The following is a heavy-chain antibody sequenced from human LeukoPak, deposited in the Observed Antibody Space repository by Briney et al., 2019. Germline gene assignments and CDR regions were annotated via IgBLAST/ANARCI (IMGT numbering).Heavy chain of an antibody. J-gene: IGHJ6*03. D-gene: IGHD3-10*01. CDR3: ARIGSGRFYYYMDV. CDR1: VFSFNDYS. CDR2: ITSGSTFI. Sequence: SGGSLRLSCAASVFSFNDYSMSWVRQAPGKGLEWVSSITSGSTFIYYAVSVRGRFTISRDNAKNSLYLQMNSLRAEDTAVYYCARIGSGRFYYYMDVWGKGTTVTVSS. V-gene: IGHV3-21*01.